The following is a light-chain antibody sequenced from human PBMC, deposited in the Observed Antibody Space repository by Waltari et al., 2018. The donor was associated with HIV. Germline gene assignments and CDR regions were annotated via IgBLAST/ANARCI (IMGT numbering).Light chain of an antibody. J-gene: IGLJ2*01. CDR3: QAWDNTVAV. Sequence: YEVSQSDPVSVSPGHGAPISCAGERLAGQVVTWYLQEPCRYPQVVIDERNRRASGVPDRFSASKSGKTATLTISGIQPADEGQYVCQAWDNTVAVVGGGT. CDR2: ERN. V-gene: IGLV3-1*01. CDR1: RLAGQV.